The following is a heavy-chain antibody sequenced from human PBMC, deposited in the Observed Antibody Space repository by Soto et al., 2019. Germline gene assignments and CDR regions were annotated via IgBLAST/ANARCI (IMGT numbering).Heavy chain of an antibody. Sequence: VQLLESGGGLVQPGGSLRLSCAASGFTFSSYAMSWVRQAPGKGLEWVSGVTGSGSTYYADSAKGRFTISRDNSKNTLYLQMNSLRAEDTAVYYCATRKDFFDYWGQGTLVTVSS. CDR2: VTGSGST. CDR3: ATRKDFFDY. V-gene: IGHV3-23*01. CDR1: GFTFSSYA. J-gene: IGHJ4*02.